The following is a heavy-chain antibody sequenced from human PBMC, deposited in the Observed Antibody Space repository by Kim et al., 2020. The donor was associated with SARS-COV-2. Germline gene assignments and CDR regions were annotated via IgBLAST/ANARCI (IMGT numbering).Heavy chain of an antibody. CDR2: SGGT. V-gene: IGHV1-2*02. CDR3: APENWFDP. J-gene: IGHJ5*02. Sequence: SGGTNYAQKFQGRVTMTRDTSISTAYMELSRLRSDDTAVYYCAPENWFDPWGQGTLVTVSS.